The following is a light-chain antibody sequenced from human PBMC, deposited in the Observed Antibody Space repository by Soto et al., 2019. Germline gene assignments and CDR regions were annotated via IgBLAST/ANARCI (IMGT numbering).Light chain of an antibody. J-gene: IGLJ1*01. CDR1: SSDVGSFDS. V-gene: IGLV2-14*01. CDR2: DVS. CDR3: SSFTTSSTLV. Sequence: QSVLTQPASVPGSPGQPITISCTGTSSDVGSFDSVAWYQHNPGKAPKLMIYDVSNRPSGVSSRFSGSKSGNTASLSISGLQTEDEAKYYCSSFTTSSTLVFGTGTKVTVL.